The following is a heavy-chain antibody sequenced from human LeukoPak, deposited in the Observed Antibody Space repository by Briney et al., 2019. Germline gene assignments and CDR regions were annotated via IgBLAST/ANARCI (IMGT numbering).Heavy chain of an antibody. V-gene: IGHV4-39*02. D-gene: IGHD3-10*01. Sequence: PSETLSLTCTVSGGSINSSSYYWGWIRQPPGKGLEWIGSIFYSGNTYDNPSLKSRVTISVDTSKNQFSLKLNSVTAADTAVYYCARDPPGGGDYYYYMDVWGKGTTVTVSS. CDR3: ARDPPGGGDYYYYMDV. J-gene: IGHJ6*03. CDR1: GGSINSSSYY. CDR2: IFYSGNT.